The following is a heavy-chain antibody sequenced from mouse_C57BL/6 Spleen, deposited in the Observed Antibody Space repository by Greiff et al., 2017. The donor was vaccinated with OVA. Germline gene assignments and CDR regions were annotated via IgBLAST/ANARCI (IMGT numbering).Heavy chain of an antibody. D-gene: IGHD1-1*01. J-gene: IGHJ2*01. Sequence: VQLQQSGAELARPGASVKLSCKASGYTFTSYGISWVKQRTGQGLEWIGEIYPRSGNTYYNEKFKGKATLTADKSSSTAYMELRSLTSEDSAVYFCAPYYYGSSLYYFDYWGQGTTLTVSS. CDR3: APYYYGSSLYYFDY. CDR2: IYPRSGNT. CDR1: GYTFTSYG. V-gene: IGHV1-81*01.